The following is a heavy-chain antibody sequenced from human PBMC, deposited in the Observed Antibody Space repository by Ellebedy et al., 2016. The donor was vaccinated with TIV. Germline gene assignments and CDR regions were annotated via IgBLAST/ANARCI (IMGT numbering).Heavy chain of an antibody. J-gene: IGHJ4*02. V-gene: IGHV4-39*01. CDR2: IYYSGST. CDR1: GGSISRSSYY. CDR3: ASGEVVLSAAAGACFDY. Sequence: SETLSLTCTVSGGSISRSSYYWGWIRQPPGKGLEWIGSIYYSGSTYYNPSLKSRVTISVDTSKNQFSLKLSSVTAADTAVYYCASGEVVLSAAAGACFDYWGQGTLVIVSS. D-gene: IGHD6-13*01.